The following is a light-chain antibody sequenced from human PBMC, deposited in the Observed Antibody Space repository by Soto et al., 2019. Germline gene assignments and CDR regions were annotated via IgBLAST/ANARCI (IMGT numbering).Light chain of an antibody. Sequence: DIQMTQSLYSLSASAGDRVTITCRASQTISNYLKWYQQKPGKAPKLLIYAASTLQSGIPSRFSGSESGTDCTLTISRQQPEDFATYWCQQSFEILWTVGQGTKVEIK. V-gene: IGKV1-39*01. CDR2: AAS. J-gene: IGKJ1*01. CDR3: QQSFEILWT. CDR1: QTISNY.